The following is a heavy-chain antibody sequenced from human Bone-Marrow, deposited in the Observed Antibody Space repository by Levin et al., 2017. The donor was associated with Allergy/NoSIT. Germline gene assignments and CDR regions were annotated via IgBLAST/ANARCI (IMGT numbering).Heavy chain of an antibody. CDR3: ARGPDYYDRAFDT. D-gene: IGHD3-22*01. CDR1: GYTFTDYY. Sequence: ASVKVSCKASGYTFTDYYMNWVRQAPGQGLEWMGWINPNSGGTNYAQKFQGRVTMTRDTSISTAYMELSGLRSDDTAVYYCARGPDYYDRAFDTWGQGTMVTVSS. V-gene: IGHV1-2*02. J-gene: IGHJ3*02. CDR2: INPNSGGT.